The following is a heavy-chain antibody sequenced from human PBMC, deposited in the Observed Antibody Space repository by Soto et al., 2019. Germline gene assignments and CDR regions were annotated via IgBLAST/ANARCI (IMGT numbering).Heavy chain of an antibody. V-gene: IGHV1-18*04. Sequence: QVQLVQSGAEVKKPGASVKVSCKASGYTFTAYGIGWVRQAPGQGLESMGWISTYNGNTNYAQNLQARVSMTTDTSTSTAYMELRSLTSDDTAVYFCARFWYYGSGSCSLDHWGQGTLVTVSS. D-gene: IGHD3-10*01. CDR1: GYTFTAYG. CDR2: ISTYNGNT. CDR3: ARFWYYGSGSCSLDH. J-gene: IGHJ4*02.